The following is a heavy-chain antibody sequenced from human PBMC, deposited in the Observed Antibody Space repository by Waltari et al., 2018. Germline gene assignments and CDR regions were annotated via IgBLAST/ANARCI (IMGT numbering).Heavy chain of an antibody. CDR1: GYNFIGYY. CDR2: INPNPGGT. Sequence: QVQLVQSGAEVKKPGASVNVSCKASGYNFIGYYIHWVRQAPGQGLAWMGWINPNPGGTKYAQKYQGRVTLTRDTSISTAYMELSSLGSDDMAVFYCARQAARNFDYWGQGTLVTVSS. V-gene: IGHV1-2*02. CDR3: ARQAARNFDY. J-gene: IGHJ4*02.